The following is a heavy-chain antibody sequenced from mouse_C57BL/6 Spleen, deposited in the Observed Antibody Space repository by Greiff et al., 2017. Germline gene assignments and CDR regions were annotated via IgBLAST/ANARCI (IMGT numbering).Heavy chain of an antibody. V-gene: IGHV1-26*01. CDR3: ARGGTAQATSFAY. CDR2: INPNNGGT. J-gene: IGHJ3*01. Sequence: VKLQQSGPELVKPGASVKLSCKASGYTFTDYYMNWVKQSHGKSLGWIGDINPNNGGTSYHQQFKGTVTLTVDKSSSTAYMELRILTSDDSAVYYCARGGTAQATSFAYGGQGTLVTVSA. D-gene: IGHD3-2*02. CDR1: GYTFTDYY.